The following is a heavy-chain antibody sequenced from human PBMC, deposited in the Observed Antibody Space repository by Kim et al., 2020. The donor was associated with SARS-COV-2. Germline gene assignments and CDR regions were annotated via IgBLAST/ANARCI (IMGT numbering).Heavy chain of an antibody. V-gene: IGHV3-30*18. D-gene: IGHD3-10*01. Sequence: ELVAVISYDGSIKYYADSVKGHFTVTRDWSNSTLYLHMRSLRPEDTALYYCAKSSAVFWFGKGLSTFDLWGRGTMVTVSS. CDR2: ISYDGSIK. CDR3: AKSSAVFWFGKGLSTFDL. J-gene: IGHJ3*01.